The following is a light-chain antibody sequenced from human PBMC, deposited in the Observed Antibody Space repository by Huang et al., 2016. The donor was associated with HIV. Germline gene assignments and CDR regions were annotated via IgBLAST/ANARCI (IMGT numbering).Light chain of an antibody. V-gene: IGKV1-12*01. CDR1: QGISTW. CDR3: QQANSFPLT. CDR2: HAS. J-gene: IGKJ4*01. Sequence: DFQMTQSPSSVSASVGDRVTITCRASQGISTWLAWYQQKPGKAPKLLIYHASTVRSGVPSRFSGSGSGTEFTLTISSLQPEDFATYFCQQANSFPLTFGGGTKVETK.